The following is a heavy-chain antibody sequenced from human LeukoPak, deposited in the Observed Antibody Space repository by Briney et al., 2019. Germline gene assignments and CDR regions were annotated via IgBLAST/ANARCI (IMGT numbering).Heavy chain of an antibody. V-gene: IGHV1-18*01. CDR1: GYXFTSYG. J-gene: IGHJ4*02. CDR3: ARDTRYSYGSGSYTMFDY. CDR2: ISAYNGNT. Sequence: ASVKVSCKASGYXFTSYGISWVRQAPGQGLEWMGWISAYNGNTNYAQKLQGRVTMTTDTSTSTAYMELRSLRSDDTAVYYCARDTRYSYGSGSYTMFDYWGQGTLVAVSS. D-gene: IGHD3-10*01.